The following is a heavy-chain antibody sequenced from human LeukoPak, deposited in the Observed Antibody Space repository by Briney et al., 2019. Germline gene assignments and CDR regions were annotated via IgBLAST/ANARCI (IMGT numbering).Heavy chain of an antibody. D-gene: IGHD3-3*01. CDR3: ARDPDDLLSGGSYYDNGMDV. V-gene: IGHV1-69*04. Sequence: GASVKVSCKASGDIFSNYGISWVRQAPGQGLEWMARIIPILNILNYAQKFQGRLTISADKPTSTAYMELSSLTSEDTAVYYCARDPDDLLSGGSYYDNGMDVWAKGPRSPSP. J-gene: IGHJ6*02. CDR2: IIPILNIL. CDR1: GDIFSNYG.